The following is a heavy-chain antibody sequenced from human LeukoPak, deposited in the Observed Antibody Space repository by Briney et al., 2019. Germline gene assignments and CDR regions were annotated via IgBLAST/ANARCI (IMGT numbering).Heavy chain of an antibody. Sequence: SETLSLTCTVSGGSVSSSSYYWGWIRQPPGKGLEWIGSIHYSGSTFYNPSLKSRVTISVDTSKNQFSLKLSSVTAADTAVYFCARHPGGYQLFARFDPWGQGTLVTVSS. CDR1: GGSVSSSSYY. D-gene: IGHD2-2*01. V-gene: IGHV4-39*01. J-gene: IGHJ5*02. CDR3: ARHPGGYQLFARFDP. CDR2: IHYSGST.